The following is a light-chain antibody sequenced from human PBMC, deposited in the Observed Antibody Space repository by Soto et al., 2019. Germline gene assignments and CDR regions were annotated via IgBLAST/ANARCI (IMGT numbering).Light chain of an antibody. V-gene: IGKV1-5*01. J-gene: IGKJ1*01. Sequence: DIQMTQSPSTLSASIGDRVTITCRASQSIGRWLARYQQKPGKAPNLLIYDASSLQSGVPSRFSGSGSGTEFTLTISSLQPDDFATYYCQHYNSYSEAFGQGTKVDIK. CDR2: DAS. CDR1: QSIGRW. CDR3: QHYNSYSEA.